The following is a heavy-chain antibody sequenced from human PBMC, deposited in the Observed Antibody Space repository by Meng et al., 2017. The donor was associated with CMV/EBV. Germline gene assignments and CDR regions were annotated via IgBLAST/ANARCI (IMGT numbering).Heavy chain of an antibody. CDR3: ARVYQLLSAFDI. Sequence: ASVKVSCKASGYTFTTYDINWVRQATGQGLEWMGWMNPNSGNTGYAQKFQGRVTMTRVTSISTAYMELSSLTSDDTAVYYCARVYQLLSAFDIWGQGTMVTVSS. CDR1: GYTFTTYD. J-gene: IGHJ3*02. V-gene: IGHV1-8*01. D-gene: IGHD2-2*01. CDR2: MNPNSGNT.